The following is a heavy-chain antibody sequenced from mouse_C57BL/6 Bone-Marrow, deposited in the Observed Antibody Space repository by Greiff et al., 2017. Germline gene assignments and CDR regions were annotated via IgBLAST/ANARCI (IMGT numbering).Heavy chain of an antibody. J-gene: IGHJ2*01. CDR2: IDPANGNT. Sequence: VQLKESVAELVRPGASVKLSCTASGFNIKNTYMHWVKQRPEQGLEWIGRIDPANGNTKYAPKFQGKATITADTSSNTAYLQLSSLTSEDTAIYYCARGTMVTTWGWDYWGQGTTLTVSS. CDR1: GFNIKNTY. CDR3: ARGTMVTTWGWDY. D-gene: IGHD2-2*01. V-gene: IGHV14-3*01.